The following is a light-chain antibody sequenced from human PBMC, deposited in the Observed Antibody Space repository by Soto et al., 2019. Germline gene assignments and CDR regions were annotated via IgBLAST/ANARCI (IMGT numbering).Light chain of an antibody. CDR3: QQYNNWPRT. CDR2: AAS. J-gene: IGKJ1*01. Sequence: EIVMTQSPPTLSVSPGERATLSCRTSQSVSSNLAWYQQKPGQAPRLLIYAASTGATAIPARFSGSGSGSEFTLTISSLQSQDFAVYYCQQYNNWPRTFGQGTKVELK. V-gene: IGKV3-15*01. CDR1: QSVSSN.